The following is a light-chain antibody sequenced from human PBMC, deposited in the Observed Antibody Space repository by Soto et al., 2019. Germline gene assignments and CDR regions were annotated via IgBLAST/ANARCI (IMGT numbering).Light chain of an antibody. Sequence: EIVMTQSPATLSVSPGERATLSCRASQSVGSSLAWYQQEPGQAPRLLIYGASTRATGIPARFSGSGSGTEFTLTINSLQSEDFAVYYCQQYNNWPRTFGQGTKVDIK. V-gene: IGKV3-15*01. CDR3: QQYNNWPRT. CDR2: GAS. J-gene: IGKJ1*01. CDR1: QSVGSS.